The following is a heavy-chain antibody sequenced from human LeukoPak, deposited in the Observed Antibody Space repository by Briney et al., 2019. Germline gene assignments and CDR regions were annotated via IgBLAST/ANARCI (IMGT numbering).Heavy chain of an antibody. D-gene: IGHD1-26*01. V-gene: IGHV3-7*01. Sequence: PGGSLRLSCAASGFTFRSYWMTWVRQYPGKGLEWVANIKQDGSETYYADSVKGRFTISRDNAKRSLYLQMNSLRAEDTAVYYYARDGELGSPADAFDIWGQGTMVTVSS. J-gene: IGHJ3*02. CDR3: ARDGELGSPADAFDI. CDR1: GFTFRSYW. CDR2: IKQDGSET.